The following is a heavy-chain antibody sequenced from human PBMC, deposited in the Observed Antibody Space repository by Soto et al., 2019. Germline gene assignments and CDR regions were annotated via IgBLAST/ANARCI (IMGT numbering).Heavy chain of an antibody. CDR3: TRDRYPWATGSWFDP. CDR1: GFTFGDYA. D-gene: IGHD2-2*02. CDR2: IRSKAYGGTT. V-gene: IGHV3-49*03. J-gene: IGHJ5*02. Sequence: PGGSLRLSCTASGFTFGDYAMSWFRQAPGKGLEWVGFIRSKAYGGTTEYAASAKGRFTISRDDSKSIAYLQMNSLKTEDTAVYYCTRDRYPWATGSWFDPWGQGTLVTVSS.